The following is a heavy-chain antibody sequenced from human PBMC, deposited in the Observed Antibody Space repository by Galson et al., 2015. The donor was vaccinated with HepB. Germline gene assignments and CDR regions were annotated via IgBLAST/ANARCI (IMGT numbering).Heavy chain of an antibody. CDR3: ARVPLRGVVPAAPIDY. CDR2: IYYSGST. CDR1: GGSIGSHY. J-gene: IGHJ4*02. D-gene: IGHD2-2*01. Sequence: QVQLQESGPGLVKPSETLSLTCTVSGGSIGSHYSSWIRQPPGKGLEWIGYIYYSGSTNYNPSLKSRVTISVDTSKNQFSLKRSSVPAADTAVYYCARVPLRGVVPAAPIDYWGQGTLVTVSS. V-gene: IGHV4-59*11.